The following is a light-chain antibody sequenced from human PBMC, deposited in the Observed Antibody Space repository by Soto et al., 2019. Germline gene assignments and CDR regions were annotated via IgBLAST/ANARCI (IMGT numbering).Light chain of an antibody. V-gene: IGLV2-11*01. J-gene: IGLJ1*01. CDR1: SSDVGGYNY. CDR3: CSYAGSYV. CDR2: DVS. Sequence: QSALTQPRSVSGSPGQSVTISCTGTSSDVGGYNYVSWYQQHPGKAPKLMIYDVSKRPSGVPYRFSGSKSGNTASLTISVLQAEDEADYYCCSYAGSYVFGTGTKLTVL.